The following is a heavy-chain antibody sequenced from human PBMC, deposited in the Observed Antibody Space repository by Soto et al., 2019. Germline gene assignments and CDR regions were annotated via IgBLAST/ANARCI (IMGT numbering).Heavy chain of an antibody. D-gene: IGHD2-21*02. CDR2: IKPDGSAT. CDR3: ARAGYCGPGCYYYFDY. CDR1: GFTFGSYW. Sequence: EVQLVESGGGLVQPGGSLRLSCAVSGFTFGSYWMNWVRLIPGKGLEWVAYIKPDGSATYYVDSVKGRFTISRDNAKNSLYLQVNSLIVEDTSVYYCARAGYCGPGCYYYFDYWGQGTLVTVCS. J-gene: IGHJ4*02. V-gene: IGHV3-7*01.